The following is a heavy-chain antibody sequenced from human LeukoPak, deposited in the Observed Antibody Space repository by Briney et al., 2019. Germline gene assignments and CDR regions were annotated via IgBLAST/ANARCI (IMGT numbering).Heavy chain of an antibody. J-gene: IGHJ4*02. D-gene: IGHD6-13*01. CDR1: GFTFSTYA. CDR2: ISYDGSSK. CDR3: AKGLGSSWYTQNDY. V-gene: IGHV3-30*04. Sequence: GGSLRLSCAASGFTFSTYAMHWVRQAPGKGLEWVAVISYDGSSKYYADSLKGRFTISRDNSKNTLYLQMNSLRAEDTAVYYCAKGLGSSWYTQNDYWGQGTLVTVSS.